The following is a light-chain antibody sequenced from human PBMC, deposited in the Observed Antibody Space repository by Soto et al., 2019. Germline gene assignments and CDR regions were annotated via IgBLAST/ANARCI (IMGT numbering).Light chain of an antibody. Sequence: QSVLTQPASVSGSPGQSITISCTGTSSDVAGYNFVSWYQQHPGKAPKLMIYEVTNRPSGVSNRFSGSKSGNTASLTISGLQAEDEAAYYCSSYTSSTTLVFGGGTKVTVL. CDR1: SSDVAGYNF. V-gene: IGLV2-14*01. J-gene: IGLJ3*02. CDR3: SSYTSSTTLV. CDR2: EVT.